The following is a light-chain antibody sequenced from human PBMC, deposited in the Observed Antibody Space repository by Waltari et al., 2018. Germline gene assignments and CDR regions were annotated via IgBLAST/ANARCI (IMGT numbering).Light chain of an antibody. V-gene: IGKV1-39*01. Sequence: DIQMSQSPSSLSASVGDRVTITCRASQDISSYLNWYQQKPGKAPKLLIYFANSLASGVPSRFSGSGSGTEFTLTISSLQPEDFATYHCQQGNNIPFSFGQGTKVEIK. CDR3: QQGNNIPFS. CDR2: FAN. J-gene: IGKJ2*03. CDR1: QDISSY.